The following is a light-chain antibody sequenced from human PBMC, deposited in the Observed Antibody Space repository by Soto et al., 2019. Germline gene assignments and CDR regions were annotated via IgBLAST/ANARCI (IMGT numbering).Light chain of an antibody. CDR1: SSRIGSNT. J-gene: IGLJ1*01. Sequence: QYVLSQPPSASRTPGQRVLISCSGSSSRIGSNTVNWYQQLPGTAPKLLIYSNNQRPSGVPDRFSGSKSGTSASLAISGLQSEDEADYYCAAWDDSLNGRYVFGTGTKVTVL. CDR2: SNN. V-gene: IGLV1-44*01. CDR3: AAWDDSLNGRYV.